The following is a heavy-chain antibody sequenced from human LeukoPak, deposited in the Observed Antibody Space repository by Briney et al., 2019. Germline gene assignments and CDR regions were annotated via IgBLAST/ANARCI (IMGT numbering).Heavy chain of an antibody. Sequence: ASVKVSCKTSGYTFTVKFLYWLRQAPGQGLEWMAGIAPNSGGAVYGQNFRGWVTVTKDTSVSTAYMELSRLRSDDTAVYYCAVENFYDRSGYSKAFDYWGQGTLVTVSS. CDR1: GYTFTVKF. J-gene: IGHJ4*02. CDR3: AVENFYDRSGYSKAFDY. CDR2: IAPNSGGA. D-gene: IGHD3-22*01. V-gene: IGHV1-2*04.